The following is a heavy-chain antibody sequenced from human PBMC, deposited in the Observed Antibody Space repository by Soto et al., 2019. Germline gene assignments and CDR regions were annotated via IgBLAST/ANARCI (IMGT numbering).Heavy chain of an antibody. V-gene: IGHV1-3*01. J-gene: IGHJ3*02. D-gene: IGHD2-2*01. CDR3: ARGLGPAASAFDI. CDR2: INAGNGNT. CDR1: GYTFTSYA. Sequence: ASVKVSCKASGYTFTSYAMHWVRQAPGQRLEWMGWINAGNGNTKYSQKFQGRVTITRDTSARTAYMELSSLRSEDTAVYYCARGLGPAASAFDIWGQGTMVTVSS.